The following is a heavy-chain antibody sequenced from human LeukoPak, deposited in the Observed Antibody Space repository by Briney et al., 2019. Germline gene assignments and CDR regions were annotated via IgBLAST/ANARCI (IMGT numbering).Heavy chain of an antibody. D-gene: IGHD2-21*02. CDR2: IYYSGST. CDR1: GGSISSYY. J-gene: IGHJ4*02. V-gene: IGHV4-59*12. Sequence: PSETLSLTCTVSGGSISSYYWSWIRQPPGKGLEWIGYIYYSGSTNYNPSLKSRVTISVDTSKNQFSLKLSSVTAADTAVYYCARDRGCGGDCYFDYWGQGTPVTVSS. CDR3: ARDRGCGGDCYFDY.